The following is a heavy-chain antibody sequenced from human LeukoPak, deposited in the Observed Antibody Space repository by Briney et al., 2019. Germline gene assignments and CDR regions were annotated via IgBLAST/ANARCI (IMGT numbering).Heavy chain of an antibody. CDR2: ISSSSSYI. Sequence: GGSLRLSCAASGFTFSSHSMNWVRQAPGKGLEWVSSISSSSSYIYYADSVKGRFTISRDNAKNSLYLQMNSLRAEDTAIYYCAKLAHGWYDFTYFDYWGQGTLVTVSS. CDR1: GFTFSSHS. CDR3: AKLAHGWYDFTYFDY. D-gene: IGHD6-19*01. J-gene: IGHJ4*02. V-gene: IGHV3-21*04.